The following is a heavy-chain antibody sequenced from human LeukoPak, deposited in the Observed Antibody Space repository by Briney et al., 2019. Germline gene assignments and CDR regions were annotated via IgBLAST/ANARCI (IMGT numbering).Heavy chain of an antibody. Sequence: PGGSLRLSCAAFGFTFSSSSMNWVRQAPGKGLEFVSSISPSSSYIYYADSVKGRFTISRDDAKNSLFLQMNSLRAEDTAVYYCAREGGYCSGGSCRFFDYWGQGTLVTVSS. J-gene: IGHJ4*02. CDR3: AREGGYCSGGSCRFFDY. CDR2: ISPSSSYI. D-gene: IGHD2-15*01. CDR1: GFTFSSSS. V-gene: IGHV3-21*06.